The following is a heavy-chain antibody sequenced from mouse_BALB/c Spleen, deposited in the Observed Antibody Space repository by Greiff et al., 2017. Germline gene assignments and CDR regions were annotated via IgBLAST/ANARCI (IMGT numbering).Heavy chain of an antibody. CDR2: ISSGSSTI. J-gene: IGHJ1*01. V-gene: IGHV5-17*02. Sequence: EVNLVESGGGLVQPGGSRKLSCAASGFTFSSFGMHWVRQAPEKGLEWVAYISSGSSTIYYADTVKGRFTISRDNPKNTLFLQMTSLRSEDTAMYYCAAITTKDWYFDVWGAGTTVTVSS. D-gene: IGHD2-4*01. CDR1: GFTFSSFG. CDR3: AAITTKDWYFDV.